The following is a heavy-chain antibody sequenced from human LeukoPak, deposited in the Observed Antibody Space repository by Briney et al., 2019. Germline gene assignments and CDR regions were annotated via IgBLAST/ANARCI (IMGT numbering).Heavy chain of an antibody. Sequence: PGGSLRLSCAASGFTFSTYGMSWVRQAPGKGLEWVSGISGSGVSTYYADSVKGRFTISRDNSKNTLYLQMNSLRAEDTAVYYCAKDRYYYDSSGDYWGQGTLVTVSS. CDR3: AKDRYYYDSSGDY. J-gene: IGHJ4*02. D-gene: IGHD3-22*01. CDR1: GFTFSTYG. V-gene: IGHV3-23*01. CDR2: ISGSGVST.